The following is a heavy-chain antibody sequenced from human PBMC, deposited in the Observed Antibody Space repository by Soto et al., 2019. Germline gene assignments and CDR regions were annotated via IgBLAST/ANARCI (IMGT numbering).Heavy chain of an antibody. Sequence: ASVKVSCKVSGYTLTELSMHWVRQAPGKGLEWMGGFDPEDGETIYAQKFQGRVTMTEDTSTDTAYMELSSLRSEDTAVYYCATASGGYSSYYYGMDVWGQGTTVTVSS. CDR3: ATASGGYSSYYYGMDV. CDR2: FDPEDGET. CDR1: GYTLTELS. D-gene: IGHD5-18*01. V-gene: IGHV1-24*01. J-gene: IGHJ6*02.